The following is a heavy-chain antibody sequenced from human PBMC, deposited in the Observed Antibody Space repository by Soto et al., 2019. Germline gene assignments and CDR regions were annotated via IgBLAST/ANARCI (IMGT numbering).Heavy chain of an antibody. J-gene: IGHJ3*01. D-gene: IGHD3-10*01. Sequence: EVQLVESGGGLVQPGESLRLSCAASGFTFDYYWMHWVRQAPGKGLVWVSRVHSGGTTTTYADSVKGRFTISRDNARNSVSLQMTSLRAEETVIYCCTRGDRGGFDLWGHGTMVTVSS. V-gene: IGHV3-74*01. CDR1: GFTFDYYW. CDR3: TRGDRGGFDL. CDR2: VHSGGTTT.